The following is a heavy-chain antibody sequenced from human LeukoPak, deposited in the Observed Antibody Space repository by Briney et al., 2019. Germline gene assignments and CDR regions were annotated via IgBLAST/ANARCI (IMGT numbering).Heavy chain of an antibody. J-gene: IGHJ5*02. Sequence: ASVKVSCTASGYTFTSYYMHWVRQAPGQGLEWMGIINPSGGSTSYAQKFQGRVTMTRDTSTSTVYVELSSLRSEDTAVYYCARVRFSRYSSSDVLNWFDPWGQGTLVTVSS. V-gene: IGHV1-46*01. CDR2: INPSGGST. CDR3: ARVRFSRYSSSDVLNWFDP. D-gene: IGHD6-6*01. CDR1: GYTFTSYY.